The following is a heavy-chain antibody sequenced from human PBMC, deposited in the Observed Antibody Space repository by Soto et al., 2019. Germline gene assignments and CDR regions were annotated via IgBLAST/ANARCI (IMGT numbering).Heavy chain of an antibody. Sequence: QVQLVQSGAEVKKPGSSVKVSCKASGGTFSSYTISWVRQAPGQGLEWIGRIIPILGIANYAQKFQGRVTITADKSTSTAYMELSSLRSEDTAVYYCASTNGRDILTGYRDYWGQGTLVTVSS. J-gene: IGHJ4*02. D-gene: IGHD3-9*01. V-gene: IGHV1-69*02. CDR1: GGTFSSYT. CDR2: IIPILGIA. CDR3: ASTNGRDILTGYRDY.